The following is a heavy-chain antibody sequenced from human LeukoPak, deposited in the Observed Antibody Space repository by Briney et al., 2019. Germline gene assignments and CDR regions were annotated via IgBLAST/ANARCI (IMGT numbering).Heavy chain of an antibody. CDR2: IYYSGST. J-gene: IGHJ4*02. V-gene: IGHV4-59*01. Sequence: SETLSLTCTVSGGSIGSYYWSWIRQPPGKGLEWIGYIYYSGSTNYNPSLKSRVTISVDTSKNQFSLKLSSVTAADTAVYYCARVPDYGGIAPFDYWGQGTLVTVSS. CDR1: GGSIGSYY. D-gene: IGHD4-23*01. CDR3: ARVPDYGGIAPFDY.